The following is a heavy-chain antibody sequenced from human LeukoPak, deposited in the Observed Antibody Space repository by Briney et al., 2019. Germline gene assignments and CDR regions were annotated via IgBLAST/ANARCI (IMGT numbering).Heavy chain of an antibody. V-gene: IGHV3-30-3*01. J-gene: IGHJ4*02. CDR3: ARGPNSNWSGLDF. CDR2: ISYDGNNQ. D-gene: IGHD6-6*01. CDR1: GFAFSSLA. Sequence: SGTSLRLSCAVSGFAFSSLAMHWVRQAPGKGLEWVAFISYDGNNQYYADSVKGRFTISRDNSKNTLYLQMNNLRAEDTAIYYCARGPNSNWSGLDFWGQGTLLTVSS.